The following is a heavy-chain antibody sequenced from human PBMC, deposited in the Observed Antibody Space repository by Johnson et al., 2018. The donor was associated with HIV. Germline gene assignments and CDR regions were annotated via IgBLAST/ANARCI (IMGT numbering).Heavy chain of an antibody. D-gene: IGHD3-10*01. CDR3: ARAVTPFGDWEAFDI. CDR1: GFTFDDYA. Sequence: VQLVESGGGVVQPGRSLRLSCAASGFTFDDYAMHWVRQAPGKGLEWVSGISGSVDYADSVKGRFTISRDNAKNSLYLQMNSLRAEDTAVYYCARAVTPFGDWEAFDIWGQGTMVTVSS. CDR2: ISGSV. V-gene: IGHV3-9*01. J-gene: IGHJ3*02.